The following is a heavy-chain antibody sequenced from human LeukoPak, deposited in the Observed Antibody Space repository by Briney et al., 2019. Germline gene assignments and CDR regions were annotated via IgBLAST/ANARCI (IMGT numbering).Heavy chain of an antibody. Sequence: GGSLRLSCAASGFTFSSYSMNWVRQAPGKGLEWVSSISSSSSYIYYADSVEGRFTISRDNAENSLYLQMNSLRAEDTAVYYCARGAYCSGGSCRIHQHWGQGTLVTVSS. V-gene: IGHV3-21*01. J-gene: IGHJ1*01. CDR2: ISSSSSYI. D-gene: IGHD2-15*01. CDR3: ARGAYCSGGSCRIHQH. CDR1: GFTFSSYS.